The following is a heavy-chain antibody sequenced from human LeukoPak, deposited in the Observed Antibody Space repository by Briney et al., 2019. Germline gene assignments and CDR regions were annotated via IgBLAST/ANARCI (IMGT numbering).Heavy chain of an antibody. V-gene: IGHV3-11*04. J-gene: IGHJ6*03. CDR3: ARGYDILTYYYYYYMDV. D-gene: IGHD3-9*01. CDR2: ISNTGSTI. CDR1: GFTFGDYA. Sequence: GGSLRLSCIASGFTFGDYAMTWVRQAPGKGLEWVSYISNTGSTIYYADSVKGRFTISRDNAKNSLYLQMNSLRAEDTAVYYCARGYDILTYYYYYYMDVWGKGTTVTVSS.